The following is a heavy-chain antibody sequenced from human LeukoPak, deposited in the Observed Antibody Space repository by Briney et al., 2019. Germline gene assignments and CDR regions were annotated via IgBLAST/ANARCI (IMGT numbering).Heavy chain of an antibody. CDR3: ARVVVAGSRYFDY. D-gene: IGHD6-19*01. J-gene: IGHJ4*02. CDR2: IYYSGST. Sequence: SETLSLTRTVSSGSISSSRYYWGWIRQPPGKGLEWIGSIYYSGSTYYNPSLKSRVTISVDTSKNQFSLKLSSVTAADTAVYYCARVVVAGSRYFDYWGQGTLVTVSS. V-gene: IGHV4-39*07. CDR1: SGSISSSRYY.